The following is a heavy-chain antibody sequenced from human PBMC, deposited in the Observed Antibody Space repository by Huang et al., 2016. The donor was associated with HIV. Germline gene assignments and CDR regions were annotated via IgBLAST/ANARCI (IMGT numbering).Heavy chain of an antibody. CDR1: GGSFSGYY. V-gene: IGHV4-34*01. Sequence: QVQLQQWGAGLLRPSETLSLTCAVYGGSFSGYYGTWIRQPPGQGLERIVEINHSESTNYNPSLKSRGTISVDTSRNQFSLTWTSVTAADTAVYYCARGQGGYYYYYMDVWGKGTTVTVSS. CDR2: INHSEST. J-gene: IGHJ6*03. CDR3: ARGQGGYYYYYMDV.